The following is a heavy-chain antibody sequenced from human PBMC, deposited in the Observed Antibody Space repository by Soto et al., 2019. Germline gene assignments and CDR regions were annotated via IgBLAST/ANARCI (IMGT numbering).Heavy chain of an antibody. D-gene: IGHD3-10*01. CDR3: AXDGRYFRYFDY. Sequence: QVQLVESGGGVVQPGRSLRLSCAASGFTFSSYGMHWVRQAPGKGLEWVAVISYDGSNKYYADSVKGRFTISRDNSKNTXXXXXXXXXXXXXXXYYCAXDGRYFRYFDYWGQGTLVTVSS. CDR2: ISYDGSNK. V-gene: IGHV3-30*03. CDR1: GFTFSSYG. J-gene: IGHJ4*02.